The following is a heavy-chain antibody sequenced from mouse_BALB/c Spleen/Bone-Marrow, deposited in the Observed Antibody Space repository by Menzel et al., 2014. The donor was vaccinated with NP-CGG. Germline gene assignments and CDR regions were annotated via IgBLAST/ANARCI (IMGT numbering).Heavy chain of an antibody. V-gene: IGHV14-3*02. J-gene: IGHJ3*01. D-gene: IGHD1-1*01. CDR1: GFNIEDTY. CDR3: ASYYYGSSLFAY. CDR2: IDPANGNT. Sequence: VQLQQSGAELVKPGASVKLSCTASGFNIEDTYMHWVKQRPEQGLEWIGRIDPANGNTKYDPKFQGKATITADTSSNTASLQLSSLTSEDTAVYYCASYYYGSSLFAYWGQGTLVTVSA.